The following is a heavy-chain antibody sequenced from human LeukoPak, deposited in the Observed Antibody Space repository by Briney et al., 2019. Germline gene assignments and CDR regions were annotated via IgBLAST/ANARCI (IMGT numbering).Heavy chain of an antibody. CDR3: AREVYYDSSGYYPS. Sequence: ASVKVSCKASGYTFTSYGISWVRQAPGQGLEWMGWISAYNGNTNYAQKLQGRVTMTTDTSTSTAYMELRSLRSDDTAVYYCAREVYYDSSGYYPSWGQGTLVTVSS. D-gene: IGHD3-22*01. CDR1: GYTFTSYG. CDR2: ISAYNGNT. V-gene: IGHV1-18*01. J-gene: IGHJ5*02.